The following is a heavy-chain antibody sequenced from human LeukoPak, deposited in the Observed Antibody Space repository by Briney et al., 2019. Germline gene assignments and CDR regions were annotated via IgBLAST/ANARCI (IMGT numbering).Heavy chain of an antibody. CDR3: AREPPLYYYGSGRRRGGYFDY. D-gene: IGHD3-10*01. J-gene: IGHJ4*02. V-gene: IGHV3-66*01. CDR2: IYSGGST. Sequence: GGSLRLSCAASGFTVSSNYMCWVRQAPGKGLEWVSVIYSGGSTYYADSVKGRFTISRDNSKNTLYLQMNSLRAEDTAVYYCAREPPLYYYGSGRRRGGYFDYWGQGTLVTVSS. CDR1: GFTVSSNY.